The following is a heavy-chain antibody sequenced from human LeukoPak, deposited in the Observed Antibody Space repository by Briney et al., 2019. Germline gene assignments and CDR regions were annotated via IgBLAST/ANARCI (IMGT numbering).Heavy chain of an antibody. CDR1: GFTVSSNY. J-gene: IGHJ4*02. V-gene: IGHV3-53*05. CDR2: IYSGGST. D-gene: IGHD6-13*01. Sequence: GGSLRLSCAASGFTVSSNYMSWVRQAPGKGLEWVSVIYSGGSTYYADSVKGRFTISRDNAKNSLYLQMNSLRAEDTALYYCARIATAGNYFDYWGQGTLVTVSS. CDR3: ARIATAGNYFDY.